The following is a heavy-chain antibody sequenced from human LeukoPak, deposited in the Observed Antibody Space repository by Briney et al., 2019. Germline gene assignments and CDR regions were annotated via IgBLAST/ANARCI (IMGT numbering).Heavy chain of an antibody. J-gene: IGHJ5*02. D-gene: IGHD4-17*01. CDR2: ISYDGSNK. Sequence: GRSLRLSCAASGFTFSSYGMHWVRQAPGKGLEWVAVISYDGSNKYYADSVKGRFTISRNNSKNTLYLQMNSLRAEDTAVYYCAKDSVWSSPYYGDYGAGQLNWFDPWGQGTLVTVSS. V-gene: IGHV3-30*18. CDR1: GFTFSSYG. CDR3: AKDSVWSSPYYGDYGAGQLNWFDP.